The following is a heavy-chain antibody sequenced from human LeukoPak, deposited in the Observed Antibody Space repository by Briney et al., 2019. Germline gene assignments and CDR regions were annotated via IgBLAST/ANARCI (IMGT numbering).Heavy chain of an antibody. J-gene: IGHJ4*02. CDR3: ARVYGVATVYSYYFDY. CDR2: ISYDGSNK. Sequence: GGCLRLSCAASGFTFSSYAMHWVRQAPGKGLEWVAVISYDGSNKYYADPVKGRFTISRDNSKNTLYLQMNSLRAEDTAVYYCARVYGVATVYSYYFDYWGQGTLVTVSS. D-gene: IGHD5-12*01. V-gene: IGHV3-30*01. CDR1: GFTFSSYA.